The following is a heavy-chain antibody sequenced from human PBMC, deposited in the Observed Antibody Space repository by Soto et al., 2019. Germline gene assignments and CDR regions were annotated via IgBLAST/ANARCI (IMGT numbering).Heavy chain of an antibody. CDR3: ARDPSYDCNYSDY. CDR1: GFSFSSYG. CDR2: IWYDGSNK. D-gene: IGHD5-12*01. J-gene: IGHJ4*02. V-gene: IGHV3-33*01. Sequence: GGSLRLSCAASGFSFSSYGMHWVRQAPGKGLEWVAVIWYDGSNKYYADSVKGRFTISRENSKNTLYLQMNSLRAEDTAVYFCARDPSYDCNYSDYWGQGTLVTVSS.